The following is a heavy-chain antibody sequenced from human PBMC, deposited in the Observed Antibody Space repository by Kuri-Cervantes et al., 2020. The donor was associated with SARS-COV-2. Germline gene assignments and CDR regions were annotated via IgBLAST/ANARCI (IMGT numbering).Heavy chain of an antibody. J-gene: IGHJ6*02. Sequence: GGSLRLSCAASGLTFSSYSMNWVRQAPGKGLEWVSYISSSSSTIYYADSVKGRFTISRDNAKNSLYLQMNSLRAEDTAVYYCARGFPTVTTWLGYYYYGMDVWGQGTTVTVSS. D-gene: IGHD4-17*01. CDR1: GLTFSSYS. CDR3: ARGFPTVTTWLGYYYYGMDV. CDR2: ISSSSSTI. V-gene: IGHV3-48*01.